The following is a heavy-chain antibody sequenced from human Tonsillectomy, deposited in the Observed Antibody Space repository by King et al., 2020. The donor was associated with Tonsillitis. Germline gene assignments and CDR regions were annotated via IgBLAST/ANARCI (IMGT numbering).Heavy chain of an antibody. D-gene: IGHD3-22*01. Sequence: HVQLVQSGAEVKKPGASVKVSCKVSGYTLTELSMHWVRQAPGKGLEWMGGFDPEDGETIYAQKFQGRVTMTEDTSTDTAYMELSSLSSEDTAVYYCATAAPRGNMIVVVRYYYSTDVWGQVTSVTV. CDR2: FDPEDGET. J-gene: IGHJ6*02. CDR3: ATAAPRGNMIVVVRYYYSTDV. V-gene: IGHV1-24*01. CDR1: GYTLTELS.